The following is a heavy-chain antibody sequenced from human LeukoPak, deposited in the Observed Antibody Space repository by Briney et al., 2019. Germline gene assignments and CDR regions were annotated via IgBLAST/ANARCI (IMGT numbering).Heavy chain of an antibody. V-gene: IGHV1-8*03. D-gene: IGHD1-26*01. CDR1: GYRFSSYD. Sequence: ASVQVSCKASGYRFSSYDINWVRQATGQGVEWMAYINPNSGKTVFAQNFRRRITITRSTSMSTAYMELSSLRSQDTAVYYCARADSPGASFHYWGQGTLVTVSS. CDR3: ARADSPGASFHY. J-gene: IGHJ4*02. CDR2: INPNSGKT.